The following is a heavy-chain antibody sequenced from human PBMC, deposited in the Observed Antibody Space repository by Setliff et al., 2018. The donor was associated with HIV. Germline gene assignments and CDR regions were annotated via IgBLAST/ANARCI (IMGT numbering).Heavy chain of an antibody. CDR1: GGTFSSFA. D-gene: IGHD3-22*01. CDR3: ARPYFHQSSDAFQI. Sequence: SVKVSCKASGGTFSSFATHWVRQAPGQGLEWMGGIIPIFGATNYAHKFQGRVTITADESTSTAYMELSSLRSEDTAMYYCARPYFHQSSDAFQIWGQGTMVTV. CDR2: IIPIFGAT. J-gene: IGHJ3*02. V-gene: IGHV1-69*13.